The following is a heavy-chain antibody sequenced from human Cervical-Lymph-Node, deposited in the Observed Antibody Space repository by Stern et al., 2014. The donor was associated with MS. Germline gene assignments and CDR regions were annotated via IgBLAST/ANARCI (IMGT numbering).Heavy chain of an antibody. CDR2: GYYSGNS. Sequence: QVQLQESGPGLVKPSQTLSLTCTVSGASISSGGHYWSWIPQHPGKGLEWIGAGYYSGNSYYNPSLKNRATISLDMSKDQFSLRLSSVTVADTAMYYCARDSGSGGSVDTNWFDPWGQGTLVTVSS. J-gene: IGHJ5*02. V-gene: IGHV4-31*03. D-gene: IGHD2-15*01. CDR3: ARDSGSGGSVDTNWFDP. CDR1: GASISSGGHY.